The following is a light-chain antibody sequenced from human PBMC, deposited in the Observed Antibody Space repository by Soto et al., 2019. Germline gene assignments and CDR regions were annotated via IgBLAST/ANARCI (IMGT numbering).Light chain of an antibody. J-gene: IGKJ1*01. CDR1: QSVSSSY. Sequence: ETVLTQSPGTLSLSPGDRATLSCRASQSVSSSYLAWYQQKPGQAPRLLIYGASNRATDIPDRFSGSGSGTDFTLTISRLEPEDFAVYYCQHYGASPWTFGQGTRWIS. V-gene: IGKV3-20*01. CDR2: GAS. CDR3: QHYGASPWT.